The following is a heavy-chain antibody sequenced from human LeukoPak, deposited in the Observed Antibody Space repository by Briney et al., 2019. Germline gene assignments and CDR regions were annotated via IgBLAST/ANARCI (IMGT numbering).Heavy chain of an antibody. D-gene: IGHD3-16*01. CDR3: AKGRPYVKDFYFGLDV. Sequence: GGSLRLSCEASGFTFSSYGMHWVRQAPGKGLEWVAVISYDGNIKYYVDSVKGRFTISRDTSMNTLYLQMSSLRADDTAVYYCAKGRPYVKDFYFGLDVWGQGTTVTVSS. V-gene: IGHV3-30*18. CDR2: ISYDGNIK. CDR1: GFTFSSYG. J-gene: IGHJ6*02.